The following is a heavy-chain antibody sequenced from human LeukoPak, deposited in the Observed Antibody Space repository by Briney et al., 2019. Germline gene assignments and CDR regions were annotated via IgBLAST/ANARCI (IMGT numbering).Heavy chain of an antibody. CDR3: ARESEQQLVRKGALVFDY. Sequence: GASVKVSCKASGGTFSSYAISWVRQAPGQGLEWMGGIIPIFGTANYAQKLQGRVTMTTDTSTSTAYMELRSLRSDNTAVYYCARESEQQLVRKGALVFDYWGQGTLVTVSS. D-gene: IGHD6-13*01. CDR1: GGTFSSYA. CDR2: IIPIFGTA. J-gene: IGHJ4*02. V-gene: IGHV1-69*05.